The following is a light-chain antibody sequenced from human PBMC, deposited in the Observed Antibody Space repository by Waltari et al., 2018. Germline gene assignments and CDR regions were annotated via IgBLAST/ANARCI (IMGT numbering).Light chain of an antibody. V-gene: IGLV3-25*03. Sequence: SYELTQTPSVSVSPGQTATIHCSGDVLPHQYAYWYQQKPGQAPGVILYKDTQRPSGIPERFSGSSSGTTVTLTISGVQAEDEADYYCQSIDSVVVFGGGTKLTVL. CDR2: KDT. CDR3: QSIDSVVV. CDR1: VLPHQY. J-gene: IGLJ2*01.